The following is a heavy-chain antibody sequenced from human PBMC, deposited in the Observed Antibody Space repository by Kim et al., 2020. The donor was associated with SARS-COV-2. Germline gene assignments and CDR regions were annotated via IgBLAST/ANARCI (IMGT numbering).Heavy chain of an antibody. CDR2: IWYDGSNK. CDR1: GFTFSSYG. D-gene: IGHD2-15*01. CDR3: ARGRYCSGGSCSKGGWFDP. Sequence: GGSLRLSCAASGFTFSSYGMHWVRQAPGKGLEWVAVIWYDGSNKYYADSVKGRFTISRDNSKNTLYLQMNSLRAEDMAVYYCARGRYCSGGSCSKGGWFDPWGQGTLVTVSS. V-gene: IGHV3-33*01. J-gene: IGHJ5*02.